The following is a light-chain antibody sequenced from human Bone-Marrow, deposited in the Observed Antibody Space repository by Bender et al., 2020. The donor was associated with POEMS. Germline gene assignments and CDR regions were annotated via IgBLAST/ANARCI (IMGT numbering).Light chain of an antibody. CDR2: DVS. Sequence: QSALTQPASVSGSPGQSITISCTGTSSDVGGYNYVSWYQQHPGKAPKLMIYDVSNRPSGVSNRFSGSKSGNTASLTISGLQAEDEADYYCCSYAPSTTLVFGGGTKVTVL. J-gene: IGLJ2*01. CDR1: SSDVGGYNY. CDR3: CSYAPSTTLV. V-gene: IGLV2-23*02.